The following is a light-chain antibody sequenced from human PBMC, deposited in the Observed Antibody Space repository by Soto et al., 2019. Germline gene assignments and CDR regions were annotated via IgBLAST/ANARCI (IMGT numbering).Light chain of an antibody. CDR1: SSDVGSYNL. CDR3: NSFTSINTWV. Sequence: QSVLTQPASVSGSPGQSITISCTGTSSDVGSYNLVSWYQQHPGKAPKLMIYEGSKRPSGVSNRFSGSKSGNTASLTISGLQAEDEADYYCNSFTSINTWVFGGGTKLTVL. CDR2: EGS. V-gene: IGLV2-14*02. J-gene: IGLJ3*02.